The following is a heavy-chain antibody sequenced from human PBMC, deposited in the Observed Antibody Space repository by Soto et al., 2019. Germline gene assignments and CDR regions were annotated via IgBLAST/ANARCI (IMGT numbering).Heavy chain of an antibody. D-gene: IGHD6-19*01. Sequence: XESLKISYRASGDSFTSYWIGWVRQMPGNGLECMGIIYPGDSDTRYSPSFQGQVTISADKSINTAYLKWSSLKASDTAMYYCARTFDTSGWYAYWGKGTLVTYPQ. CDR3: ARTFDTSGWYAY. V-gene: IGHV5-51*01. CDR1: GDSFTSYW. CDR2: IYPGDSDT. J-gene: IGHJ4*02.